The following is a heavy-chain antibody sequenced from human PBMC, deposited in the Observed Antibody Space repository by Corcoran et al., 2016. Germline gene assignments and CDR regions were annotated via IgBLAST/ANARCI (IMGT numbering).Heavy chain of an antibody. V-gene: IGHV4-38-2*02. CDR2: LYHSGST. CDR1: GYSISSGYY. Sequence: QVQLQESGPGLVKPSETLSLTCTVSGYSISSGYYWGWIRQPPGKGLEWIGSLYHSGSTYYNPSLKSRVTISVDTSKNQFALKLSSVTAADRAVYYCAGAGSSWGDFDYWGQGTMVTVSS. J-gene: IGHJ4*02. CDR3: AGAGSSWGDFDY. D-gene: IGHD6-13*01.